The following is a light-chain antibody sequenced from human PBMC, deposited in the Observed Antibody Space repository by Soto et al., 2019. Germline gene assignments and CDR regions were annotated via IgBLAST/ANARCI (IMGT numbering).Light chain of an antibody. CDR2: SSS. CDR1: QTISGTY. V-gene: IGKV3-20*01. J-gene: IGKJ1*01. Sequence: EIVLTQSPATLSLSPGERATLSCRGSQTISGTYLAWYQQKPGQAPRLLIYSSSSRAAGVSDRFSCSVSGTDFSLTISRLEPEDFAMYYCQQYGRSPTWSFGQGTKVDIK. CDR3: QQYGRSPTWS.